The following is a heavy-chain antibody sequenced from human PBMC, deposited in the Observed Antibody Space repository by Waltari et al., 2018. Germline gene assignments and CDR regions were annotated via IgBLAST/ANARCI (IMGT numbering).Heavy chain of an antibody. CDR3: ARGRKVNGYSYGYRFDY. D-gene: IGHD5-18*01. V-gene: IGHV4-34*01. CDR1: GGSFSGYY. CDR2: INHSGST. Sequence: QVQLQQWGAGLLKPSETLSLTCAVDGGSFSGYYCSWNRQPPGKGLGWIGEINHSGSTNYNPSLKSRVTISVDTSKNQFSLKLSSVTAADTAVYYCARGRKVNGYSYGYRFDYWGQGTLVTVSS. J-gene: IGHJ4*02.